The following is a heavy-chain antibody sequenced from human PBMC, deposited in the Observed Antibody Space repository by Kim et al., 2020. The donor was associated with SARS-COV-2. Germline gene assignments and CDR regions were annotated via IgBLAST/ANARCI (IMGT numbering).Heavy chain of an antibody. CDR3: ARDRGDIATAAHYFDR. Sequence: GGSLRLSCAASGFTFSTFSMNWVRQAPGKGLQWVASINFNSNYIYYADSVKGRFTISRDNAQKSLYLQMDTLTADDTAVYYCARDRGDIATAAHYFDRWGLGTLVSVSS. D-gene: IGHD6-25*01. CDR1: GFTFSTFS. J-gene: IGHJ4*01. CDR2: INFNSNYI. V-gene: IGHV3-21*01.